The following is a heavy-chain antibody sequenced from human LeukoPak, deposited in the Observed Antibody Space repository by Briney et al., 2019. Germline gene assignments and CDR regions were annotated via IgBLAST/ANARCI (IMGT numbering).Heavy chain of an antibody. J-gene: IGHJ4*01. V-gene: IGHV3-53*01. CDR1: GFTVSSNY. Sequence: GGSLRLSCAASGFTVSSNYMSWVRQAPGKGLEWVSVIYSGGSTYYADSVKGRFTISRDNSKNTLYLQMNSLRAEDTAVYYCASSYDSSGYYDYWGHGTLVTVSS. CDR3: ASSYDSSGYYDY. CDR2: IYSGGST. D-gene: IGHD3-22*01.